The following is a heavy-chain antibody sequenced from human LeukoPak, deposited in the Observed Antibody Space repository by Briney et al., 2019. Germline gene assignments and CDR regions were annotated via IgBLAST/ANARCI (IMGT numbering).Heavy chain of an antibody. CDR2: INPSGGST. V-gene: IGHV1-46*01. CDR1: GYTFTSYC. D-gene: IGHD1-26*01. Sequence: ASVKVSCKASGYTFTSYCMHWVRQAPGQGLEWMGIINPSGGSTSYAQKFQGRVTMTRDTSTSTVYMELSSLRCEDTAVYYCARDRGAWELLHWFDPWGQGTLVTVSS. CDR3: ARDRGAWELLHWFDP. J-gene: IGHJ5*02.